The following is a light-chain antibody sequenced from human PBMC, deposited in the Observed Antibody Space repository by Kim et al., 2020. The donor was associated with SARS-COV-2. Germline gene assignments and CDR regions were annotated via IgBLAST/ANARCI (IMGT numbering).Light chain of an antibody. CDR3: SSYTSSSTLNYV. CDR2: DVS. Sequence: SITISCTGTNSDVGGYNYVSWYQQHPGKAPKLMIYDVSNRPSGVSNRFSGSKSGNTASLTISGLQAEDEADYYCSSYTSSSTLNYVFGTGTKVTVL. CDR1: NSDVGGYNY. J-gene: IGLJ1*01. V-gene: IGLV2-14*03.